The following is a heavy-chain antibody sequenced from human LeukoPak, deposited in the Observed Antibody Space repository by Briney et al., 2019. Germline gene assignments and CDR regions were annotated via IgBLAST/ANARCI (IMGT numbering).Heavy chain of an antibody. D-gene: IGHD3-22*01. V-gene: IGHV4-61*01. CDR1: GASVSSGSYY. J-gene: IGHJ5*02. CDR2: IYYSGST. CDR3: ARGRKSYYYDSSGQPGWFDP. Sequence: PSETLSLTCNVSGASVSSGSYYWSWIRQPPGKELEWIGYIYYSGSTSYNPSLKSRVTISVDTSKNQFSLKLSSVTAADTAVYYCARGRKSYYYDSSGQPGWFDPWGQGTLVTVSS.